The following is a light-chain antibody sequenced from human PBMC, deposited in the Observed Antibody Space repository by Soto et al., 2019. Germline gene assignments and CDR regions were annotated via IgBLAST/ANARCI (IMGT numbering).Light chain of an antibody. CDR2: DAS. J-gene: IGKJ5*01. CDR1: QSVSSY. CDR3: QQRSKWPPEVT. Sequence: EIVLTQSPATLSLSPGERATLSCRASQSVSSYLAWYQQKPGQAPRLLIYDASNRSTGISARFIGSGSGTDFTLTISSLEPEDFAVYYCQQRSKWPPEVTFGQGTRLEI. V-gene: IGKV3-11*01.